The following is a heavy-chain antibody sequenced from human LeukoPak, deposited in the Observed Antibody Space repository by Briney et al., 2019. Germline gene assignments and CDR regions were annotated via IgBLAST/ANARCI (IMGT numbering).Heavy chain of an antibody. Sequence: PGGSLRLSCAASGFTFSSYWMSWVRQAPGKGLEWVANIKQDGSEKYYVDSVKGRFTISRDNAKNSLYLQMNSLGAEDTAVYYCAREIYDILTGYYYFDYWGQGTLVTVSS. J-gene: IGHJ4*02. D-gene: IGHD3-9*01. CDR1: GFTFSSYW. CDR3: AREIYDILTGYYYFDY. V-gene: IGHV3-7*01. CDR2: IKQDGSEK.